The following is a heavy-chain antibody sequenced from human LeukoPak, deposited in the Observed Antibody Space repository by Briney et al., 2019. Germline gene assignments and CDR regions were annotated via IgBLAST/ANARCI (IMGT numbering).Heavy chain of an antibody. CDR2: IWYDGSNK. V-gene: IGHV3-33*01. Sequence: PGRSLRLSCAASGFTFSSYGMHWVCQAPGKGLEWVAVIWYDGSNKYYADSVKGRFTISRDNSKNTLYLQMNSLRAEDTAVYYCARGIVGATLPDAFDIWGQGTMVTVSS. CDR3: ARGIVGATLPDAFDI. J-gene: IGHJ3*02. D-gene: IGHD1-26*01. CDR1: GFTFSSYG.